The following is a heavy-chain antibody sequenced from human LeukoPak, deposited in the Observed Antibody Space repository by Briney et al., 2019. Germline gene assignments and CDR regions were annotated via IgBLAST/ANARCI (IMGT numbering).Heavy chain of an antibody. Sequence: GGSLRLSCAAFGFTFSSYNMHWVRQAPGKGLEWVAFIRYDGSNKYYADSVKGRFTISRDNSKNTLYLQMSSLRAEDTAVYYCAKDQEGVAVVLLHDAFDIWGQGTMVTVSS. CDR1: GFTFSSYN. CDR3: AKDQEGVAVVLLHDAFDI. J-gene: IGHJ3*02. CDR2: IRYDGSNK. D-gene: IGHD2-2*01. V-gene: IGHV3-30*02.